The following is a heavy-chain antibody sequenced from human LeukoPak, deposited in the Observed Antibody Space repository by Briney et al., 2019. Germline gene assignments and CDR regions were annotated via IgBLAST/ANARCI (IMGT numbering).Heavy chain of an antibody. J-gene: IGHJ3*02. CDR3: ARTSPHYFGSRSSSLDVFDI. CDR2: ITSDGSKK. CDR1: GFTFSTYA. Sequence: PGRSLRLSCAASGFTFSTYALHWIRQAPGKGLEWVAAITSDGSKKYYADSVKGRFTISRDNSKNTLYLQMNSLRADDTAVYFCARTSPHYFGSRSSSLDVFDIWGQGTMVTVSS. V-gene: IGHV3-30-3*01. D-gene: IGHD3-10*01.